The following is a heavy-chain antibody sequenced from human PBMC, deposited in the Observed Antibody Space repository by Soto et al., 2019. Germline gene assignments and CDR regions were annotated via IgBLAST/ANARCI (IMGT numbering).Heavy chain of an antibody. CDR3: ARDESSGWYRSRVEGQQVPGWFDP. CDR2: IIPIFGTA. CDR1: GGTFSSYA. Sequence: QVQLVQSGAEVKKPGSSVKVSCKASGGTFSSYAISWVRQAPGQGLEWMGGIIPIFGTANYAQKFQGRVTITADESTSTAYIELSSLRSEDTAVYYCARDESSGWYRSRVEGQQVPGWFDPWGQGTLVTVSS. V-gene: IGHV1-69*01. D-gene: IGHD6-19*01. J-gene: IGHJ5*02.